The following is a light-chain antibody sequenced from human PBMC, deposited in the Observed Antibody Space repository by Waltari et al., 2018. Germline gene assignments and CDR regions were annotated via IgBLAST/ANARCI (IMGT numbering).Light chain of an antibody. CDR1: STNVGHRG. Sequence: QAGLTQPPSVSKGLTQTATLTCTGDSTNVGHRGAAWLQQPPGHPPKLLSYRNNNRPSGISERFAASRSGNTASLTITGLQPEDEADYYCSAWDSSLSVGFFGGGTKLTVL. V-gene: IGLV10-54*04. CDR2: RNN. CDR3: SAWDSSLSVGF. J-gene: IGLJ2*01.